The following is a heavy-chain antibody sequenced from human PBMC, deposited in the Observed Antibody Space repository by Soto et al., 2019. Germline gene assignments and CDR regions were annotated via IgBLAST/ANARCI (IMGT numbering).Heavy chain of an antibody. CDR3: ARDGEGSYYESPDY. CDR1: GFTFSSYA. D-gene: IGHD3-3*01. J-gene: IGHJ4*02. V-gene: IGHV3-30-3*01. CDR2: ISYDGSNK. Sequence: QVQLVESGGGVVQPGRSLRLSCAASGFTFSSYAMHWVRQAPGKGLEWVAVISYDGSNKYYADSVKGRFTISRDNSKNTLYLQMNSLRAEDTAMYYCARDGEGSYYESPDYWGQGTLVTVSS.